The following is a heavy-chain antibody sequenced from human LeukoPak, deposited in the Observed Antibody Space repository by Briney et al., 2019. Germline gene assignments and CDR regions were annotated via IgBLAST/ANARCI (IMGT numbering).Heavy chain of an antibody. V-gene: IGHV3-21*01. CDR1: GFSFSSYN. Sequence: PGGSLRLSCAASGFSFSSYNMNWVRLTPGKGLEWVSSITSSSTYTFYADSVKGRFTISGDNAKNSLDLEMNGLRDEDTAVYYCAKLAVAIDAFDIWGQGTMVTVSS. CDR3: AKLAVAIDAFDI. J-gene: IGHJ3*02. CDR2: ITSSSTYT. D-gene: IGHD6-19*01.